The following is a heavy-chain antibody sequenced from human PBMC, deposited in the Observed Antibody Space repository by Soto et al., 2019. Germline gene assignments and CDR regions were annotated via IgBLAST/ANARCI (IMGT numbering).Heavy chain of an antibody. CDR1: GYTFTSYA. CDR2: INAGNGSV. CDR3: ARAPSWWYFDL. Sequence: QVQLVQSGAEEKKPGGSVKVSCKASGYTFTSYAMHWVRQAPGQGLEWMGWINAGNGSVKYSQKFQGRVTITRDTSASTAYMERSSLRSEDTAVYYCARAPSWWYFDLWGRGTLVTVSS. J-gene: IGHJ2*01. V-gene: IGHV1-3*05.